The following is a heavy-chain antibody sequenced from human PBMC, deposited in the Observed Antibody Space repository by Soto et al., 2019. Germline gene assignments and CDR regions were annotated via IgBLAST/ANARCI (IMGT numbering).Heavy chain of an antibody. Sequence: VGSLRLSCAASELTFDKYYMTWVRQAPGKGPEWVANIKPDGSEQYYVDSVKGRFTISRDNANNSLYLQMNSLRAEDTAVYFCARGNWNYYYGFDVWGQGTTVTVSS. J-gene: IGHJ6*02. V-gene: IGHV3-7*01. CDR1: ELTFDKYY. D-gene: IGHD1-20*01. CDR2: IKPDGSEQ. CDR3: ARGNWNYYYGFDV.